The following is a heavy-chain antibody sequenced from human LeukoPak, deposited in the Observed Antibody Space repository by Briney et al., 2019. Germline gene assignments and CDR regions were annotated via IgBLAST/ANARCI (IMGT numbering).Heavy chain of an antibody. CDR1: GFTFSSYS. CDR2: ISSSSSYI. Sequence: PGGSLRLSCAASGFTFSSYSMNWVRQAPGKGLEWVSSISSSSSYIYYADSVKGRFTISRDNAKNSLYLQMNSLRAEDTAVYYCARGYYYGSGSYHQCDYWGQGTLVTVSS. CDR3: ARGYYYGSGSYHQCDY. D-gene: IGHD3-10*01. V-gene: IGHV3-21*01. J-gene: IGHJ4*02.